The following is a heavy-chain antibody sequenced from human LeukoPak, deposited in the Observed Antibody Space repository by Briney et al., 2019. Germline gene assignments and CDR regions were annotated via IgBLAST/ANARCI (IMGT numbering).Heavy chain of an antibody. Sequence: SETLSLTCAVYGGSFSGYYWSWIRQPPGKGLQWIGYIYYNGRTYYNPSLKSRLTISVDTSKNQFSLRLSSVTAADTAVYFCAREEESRFFGNLHYYSGMDVWGQGTTVAVSS. J-gene: IGHJ6*02. V-gene: IGHV4-30-4*08. CDR1: GGSFSGYY. D-gene: IGHD2-2*01. CDR3: AREEESRFFGNLHYYSGMDV. CDR2: IYYNGRT.